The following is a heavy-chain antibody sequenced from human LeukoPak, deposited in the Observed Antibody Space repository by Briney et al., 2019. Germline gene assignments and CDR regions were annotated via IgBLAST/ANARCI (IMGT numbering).Heavy chain of an antibody. Sequence: PGRSLRLSCAASGFTFSSYAMHWVRQAPGKGLEWVAVISYDGSDKWYADSVKGRFTISRDNYKNTVYLEMNSLRGEDTAVYPCTRSVHIGYHDYWGQGTLVTVSS. D-gene: IGHD2-21*01. CDR3: TRSVHIGYHDY. CDR1: GFTFSSYA. CDR2: ISYDGSDK. V-gene: IGHV3-30*04. J-gene: IGHJ4*02.